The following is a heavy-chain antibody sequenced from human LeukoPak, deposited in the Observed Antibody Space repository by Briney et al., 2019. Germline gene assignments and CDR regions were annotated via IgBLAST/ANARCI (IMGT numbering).Heavy chain of an antibody. CDR2: IAHDGNNK. Sequence: PGRSLRLSCAASGFIFSNYDIHWVRQAPGKGLEWVAIIAHDGNNKYYGDSVKGRFTISRDNSRNTLYLQMNSLRGGDTAVYYCARQENAMDVWGQGTTVTVSS. CDR3: ARQENAMDV. D-gene: IGHD2-2*01. J-gene: IGHJ6*02. CDR1: GFIFSNYD. V-gene: IGHV3-30*03.